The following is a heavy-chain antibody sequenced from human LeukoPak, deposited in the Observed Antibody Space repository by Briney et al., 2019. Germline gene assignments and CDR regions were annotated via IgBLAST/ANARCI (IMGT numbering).Heavy chain of an antibody. CDR1: GFTFSSYG. CDR2: IRFDGSDK. D-gene: IGHD2-2*03. V-gene: IGHV3-30*02. CDR3: AKDSGYCSSTRCFEPYYYYYYMDV. J-gene: IGHJ6*03. Sequence: GGSLRLSCVASGFTFSSYGMHWVRQAPGKGLEWVAFIRFDGSDKYYADSVKGRFTISIDNSKNTLYLQMNSLRAEDTAVYYCAKDSGYCSSTRCFEPYYYYYYMDVWGKGTTVTVSS.